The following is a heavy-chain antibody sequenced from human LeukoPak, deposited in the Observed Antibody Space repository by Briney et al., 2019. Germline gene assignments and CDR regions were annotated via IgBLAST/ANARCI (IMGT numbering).Heavy chain of an antibody. CDR3: ARDYDSNGNWFDP. Sequence: SETLSLTCTVSGGSISRGDYYWSWIRQPRGKGLEWIGYIYYSGSTYYNPSLKSRVTISVDTSKNQFSLKLSSVTAADTAVYYCARDYDSNGNWFDPWGQGTLVTVSS. D-gene: IGHD3-3*01. J-gene: IGHJ5*02. V-gene: IGHV4-30-4*08. CDR2: IYYSGST. CDR1: GGSISRGDYY.